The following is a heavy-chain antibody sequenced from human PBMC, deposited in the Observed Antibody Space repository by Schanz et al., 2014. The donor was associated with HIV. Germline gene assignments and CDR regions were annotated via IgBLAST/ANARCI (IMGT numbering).Heavy chain of an antibody. CDR3: VKHGAYETSGSYNVAF. V-gene: IGHV3-11*01. D-gene: IGHD3-22*01. CDR2: ITSSGSVT. J-gene: IGHJ1*01. CDR1: GFSFSDFY. Sequence: QVHLVESGGGLVKPGGSLRLSCAASGFSFSDFYMSWIRQPPGKGLEWLSFITSSGSVTYYTDSVKGRFTISRDNAKNSLYLDMNSLRGADTATYHCVKHGAYETSGSYNVAFWGQGALVTVSS.